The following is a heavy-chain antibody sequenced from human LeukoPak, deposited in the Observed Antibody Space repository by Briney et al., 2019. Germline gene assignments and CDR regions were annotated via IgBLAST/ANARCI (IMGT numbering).Heavy chain of an antibody. J-gene: IGHJ5*02. CDR3: ARSSSTSWNWFDP. V-gene: IGHV4-4*09. CDR2: IYTSGST. Sequence: SETLSLTCTVSGGSISSYYWSWIRQPPGKGLEWIGYIYTSGSTHYNPSLKSRVTISVDTSKNQFSLKLSSVTAADTAVYYCARSSSTSWNWFDPWGQGTLVTVSS. CDR1: GGSISSYY. D-gene: IGHD2-2*01.